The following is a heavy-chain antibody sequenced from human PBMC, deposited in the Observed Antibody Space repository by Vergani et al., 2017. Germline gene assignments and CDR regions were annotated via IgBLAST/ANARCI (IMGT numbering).Heavy chain of an antibody. V-gene: IGHV3-23*01. CDR3: VKDAGRYENFFDS. CDR2: LTGGGGST. D-gene: IGHD1-26*01. CDR1: GFTFSTYA. Sequence: EVQLLESGGSLKQPGGSVRLSCAASGFTFSTYAMHWVRQAPGKGLEWVSALTGGGGSTYYADSFKGRFIISRDNSRDTLYLQMNSLRPEDTATYYCVKDAGRYENFFDSGCQGTLVTVSS. J-gene: IGHJ4*02.